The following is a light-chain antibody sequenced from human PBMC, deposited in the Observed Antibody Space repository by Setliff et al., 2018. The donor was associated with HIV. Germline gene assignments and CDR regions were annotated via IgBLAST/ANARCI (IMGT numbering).Light chain of an antibody. V-gene: IGLV2-8*01. J-gene: IGLJ2*01. Sequence: QSVLTQPASVSGSPGQSITISCTGTSSDVGGYNYVSWYQQHPGEAPRLLIYDVSYRPSEVPDRFSGSKSDNTASLTVSGLQAEDEADYYCSSYAGSDKLLFGGGTK. CDR3: SSYAGSDKLL. CDR2: DVS. CDR1: SSDVGGYNY.